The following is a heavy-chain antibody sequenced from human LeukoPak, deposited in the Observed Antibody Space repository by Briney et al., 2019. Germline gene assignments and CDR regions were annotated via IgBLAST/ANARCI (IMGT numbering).Heavy chain of an antibody. J-gene: IGHJ4*02. V-gene: IGHV4-59*01. CDR3: ARTMVRGVIKGSTSFDY. D-gene: IGHD3-10*01. Sequence: SETLSLTCTVSGGSISSYYWSWIRQPPGKGLEWIGYIYYSGSTNYNPSLKSRVTISVDTSKNQFSLKLSSVTAADTAVYYCARTMVRGVIKGSTSFDYWGQGTLVTVSS. CDR2: IYYSGST. CDR1: GGSISSYY.